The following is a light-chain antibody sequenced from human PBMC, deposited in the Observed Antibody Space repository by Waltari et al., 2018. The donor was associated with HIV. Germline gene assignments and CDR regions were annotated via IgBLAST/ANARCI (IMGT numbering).Light chain of an antibody. Sequence: QSALTQPASVSGSPGQSITISCTGTSSDIGGYDYVSWYQQPPGKAPKLMIYGVSSRPSGVSNRFSGSRSGNTASLTISGLQAEDEADYYCSAYTSSSTLAVFGGGTKLTVL. V-gene: IGLV2-14*01. CDR3: SAYTSSSTLAV. CDR2: GVS. J-gene: IGLJ2*01. CDR1: SSDIGGYDY.